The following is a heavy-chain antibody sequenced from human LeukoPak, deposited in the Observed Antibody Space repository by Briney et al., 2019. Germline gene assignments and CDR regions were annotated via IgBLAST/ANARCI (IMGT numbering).Heavy chain of an antibody. J-gene: IGHJ4*02. CDR2: IYYSGST. CDR1: GGSISSNSYY. V-gene: IGHV4-39*01. CDR3: TRTRNYYNSTSYGAPYYFDY. D-gene: IGHD3-10*01. Sequence: PSETLSLTCAVSGGSISSNSYYWGWIRQPPGKGLEWIGSIYYSGSTYYNPSLKSRVTLSVDKSKKQFSLKLSPVTAADAAVYYCTRTRNYYNSTSYGAPYYFDYWGQGTLVTVSS.